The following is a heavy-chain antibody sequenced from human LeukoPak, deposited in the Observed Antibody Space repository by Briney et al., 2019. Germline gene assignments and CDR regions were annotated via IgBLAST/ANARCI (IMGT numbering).Heavy chain of an antibody. D-gene: IGHD3-16*02. CDR1: GGSIGTYY. CDR3: ARHIGGGIEDMDV. J-gene: IGHJ6*03. CDR2: IYVTGN. V-gene: IGHV4-59*08. Sequence: PSETLSLTCTVSGGSIGTYYWSWVRQSPGKGLEWIGYIYVTGNRYNPYLQSRVTISVDTSRNQFFLKMSSVTAADTPVYYCARHIGGGIEDMDVWGKGTKVTVSS.